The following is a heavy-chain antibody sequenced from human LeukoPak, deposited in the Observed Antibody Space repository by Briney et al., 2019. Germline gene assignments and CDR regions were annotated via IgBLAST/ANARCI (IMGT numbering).Heavy chain of an antibody. J-gene: IGHJ6*02. CDR3: ARHGDTAMVGYLNYYGMDV. Sequence: GESLKISCKSSGYSFTSYWIGWVRQMPGKGLEWMGIIYPGDSDTRYSPSFQGQVTISADKSISTAYLQWSSLKASDTAMYYCARHGDTAMVGYLNYYGMDVWGQGTTVTVSS. V-gene: IGHV5-51*01. CDR1: GYSFTSYW. CDR2: IYPGDSDT. D-gene: IGHD5-18*01.